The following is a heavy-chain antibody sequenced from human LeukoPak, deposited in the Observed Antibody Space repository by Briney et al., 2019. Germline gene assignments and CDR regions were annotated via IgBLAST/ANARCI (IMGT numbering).Heavy chain of an antibody. CDR3: ARGNAYYDSSEDAFDI. D-gene: IGHD3-22*01. V-gene: IGHV4-59*01. J-gene: IGHJ3*02. CDR2: IYYSGST. CDR1: GGSISSYY. Sequence: SETLSLTCTVSGGSISSYYWSWIRQSPGKGLEWIGYIYYSGSTNYNPSLKGRVTISVDTSKNQFSLKLSSVTAADTAVYYCARGNAYYDSSEDAFDIWGQGTMVTVSS.